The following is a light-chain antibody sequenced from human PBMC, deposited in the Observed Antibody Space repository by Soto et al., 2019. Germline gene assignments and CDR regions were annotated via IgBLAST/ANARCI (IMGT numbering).Light chain of an antibody. Sequence: EIVLTQSPGTLSLSPGQRATLSCRASQSIRSNSLAWYQQRPGQAPRLLIYGASSRATGIPDRFSGGGSGTDFSLTISRLETEDFSVYYCQQYGSLSWTFGQGTKVDIK. CDR3: QQYGSLSWT. CDR2: GAS. CDR1: QSIRSNS. V-gene: IGKV3-20*01. J-gene: IGKJ1*01.